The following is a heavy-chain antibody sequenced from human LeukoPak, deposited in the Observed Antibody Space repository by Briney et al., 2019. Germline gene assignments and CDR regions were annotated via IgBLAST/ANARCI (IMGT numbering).Heavy chain of an antibody. Sequence: GGSLRLSCAASEFTFSSYGRHGVRKAPAKGLGGGAVIWYDGSNKYYADSVKGRFTISRDNSKNTLYLQMNSLRAEDTAVYYCARDSVVVPKIDYWGQGTLVTVSS. J-gene: IGHJ4*02. V-gene: IGHV3-33*01. CDR3: ARDSVVVPKIDY. CDR2: IWYDGSNK. D-gene: IGHD3-22*01. CDR1: EFTFSSYG.